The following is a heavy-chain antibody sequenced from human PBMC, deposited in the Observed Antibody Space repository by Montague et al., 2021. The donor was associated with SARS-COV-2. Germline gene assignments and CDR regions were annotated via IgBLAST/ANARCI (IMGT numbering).Heavy chain of an antibody. J-gene: IGHJ4*02. CDR3: ARASWIVATVPDY. Sequence: ETLSLACAASGFSFSSYHMNWVRQAPGKGLEWVSSISPSGDYIYSADSLKCRFIISRDNAKNSLYLQMSSLRAEDTAIYYCARASWIVATVPDYWGQGTLVTVSS. D-gene: IGHD5-12*01. CDR1: GFSFSSYH. V-gene: IGHV3-21*01. CDR2: ISPSGDYI.